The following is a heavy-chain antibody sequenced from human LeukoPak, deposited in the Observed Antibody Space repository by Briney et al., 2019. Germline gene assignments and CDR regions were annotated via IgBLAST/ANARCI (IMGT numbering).Heavy chain of an antibody. J-gene: IGHJ6*02. D-gene: IGHD6-6*01. V-gene: IGHV3-33*01. CDR1: GFTFSSYG. CDR3: AREYSSSGYYYGMDV. CDR2: IWYDGSNK. Sequence: GRSLRLSCAASGFTFSSYGTHWVRQAPGKGLEWVAVIWYDGSNKYYADSVKGRFTISRDNSKNTLYLQMNSLRAEDTAVYYCAREYSSSGYYYGMDVWGQGTTVTVSS.